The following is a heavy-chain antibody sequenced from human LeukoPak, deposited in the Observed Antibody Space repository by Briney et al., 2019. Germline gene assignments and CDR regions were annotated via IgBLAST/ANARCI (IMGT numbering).Heavy chain of an antibody. CDR3: LRFDYGDYVGGGDY. CDR1: GFTFSSYW. D-gene: IGHD4-17*01. CDR2: INSDGSST. Sequence: PGGSLRLSCAASGFTFSSYWMHWVRQAPGKGLVWVSRINSDGSSTNYADSVKGRFTISRDNAKNTLYLQMNSLRAEDTAVYYCLRFDYGDYVGGGDYWGQGTLVTVSS. J-gene: IGHJ4*02. V-gene: IGHV3-74*01.